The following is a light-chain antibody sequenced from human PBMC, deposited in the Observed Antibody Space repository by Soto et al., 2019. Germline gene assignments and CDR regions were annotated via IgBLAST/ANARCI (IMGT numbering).Light chain of an antibody. CDR2: KAS. CDR3: QQRASWLRT. Sequence: DIQMTQSPSTLSASVGDRVTITCRASQSISSWLAWYQQKPGKAPKLLIYKASSLESGVPSRFSGSGSGTEFTLTISSLEPEDFAVYYCQQRASWLRTFGQGTKVDIK. V-gene: IGKV1-5*03. CDR1: QSISSW. J-gene: IGKJ1*01.